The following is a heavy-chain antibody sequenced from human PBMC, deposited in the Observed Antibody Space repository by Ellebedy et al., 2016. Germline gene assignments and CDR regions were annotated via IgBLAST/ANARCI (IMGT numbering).Heavy chain of an antibody. CDR3: ASFREMVRGVFSVSFDY. D-gene: IGHD3-10*01. Sequence: ASVKVSCXASGYTFTGYYMHWVRQAPGQGLEWMGWINPNSGGTNYAQKFQGRVTMTRDTSISTAYMELSRLRSDDTAVYYCASFREMVRGVFSVSFDYWGQGTLVTVSS. CDR1: GYTFTGYY. J-gene: IGHJ4*02. CDR2: INPNSGGT. V-gene: IGHV1-2*02.